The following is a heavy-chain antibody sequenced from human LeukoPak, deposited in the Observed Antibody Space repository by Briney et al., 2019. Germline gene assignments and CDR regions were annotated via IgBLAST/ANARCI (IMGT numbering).Heavy chain of an antibody. D-gene: IGHD2-8*01. CDR2: ISDTGATT. CDR1: GFTFSSYA. CDR3: AKDTSIGRYCTNGVCSPFDY. V-gene: IGHV3-23*01. Sequence: GGSLRLSCAGSGFTFSSYAMSWVRQAPGKGLEWVSAISDTGATTCDADSVKGRFTISRDNSRSTLYLQMNSLRAEDTALYYCAKDTSIGRYCTNGVCSPFDYWGQGTLVTVSS. J-gene: IGHJ4*02.